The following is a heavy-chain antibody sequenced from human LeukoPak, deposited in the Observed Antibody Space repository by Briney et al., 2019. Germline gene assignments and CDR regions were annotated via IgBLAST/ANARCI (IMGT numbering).Heavy chain of an antibody. CDR1: GFTFSDYW. D-gene: IGHD5-24*01. CDR3: ARLGETGYRPGDY. J-gene: IGHJ4*02. CDR2: IKQDGSEN. V-gene: IGHV3-7*01. Sequence: PGGPLRLSCAVSGFTFSDYWMNWVRQAPGKGLEWVASIKQDGSENHYVDSVKGRFTISRDNARNSLYLQMNSLRAEDSALYYCARLGETGYRPGDYWGQGTQVTVSS.